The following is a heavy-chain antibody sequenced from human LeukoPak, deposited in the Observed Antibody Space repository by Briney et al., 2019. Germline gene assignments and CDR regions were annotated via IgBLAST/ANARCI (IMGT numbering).Heavy chain of an antibody. Sequence: AGGSLRLSCAASGFIFRYTWMNWLRQAPGHGLKWVVRVKSTADGGTTDYTSPVKGRSTISRDDSKSTLYLQKNSLNTEDTSMYYCTTENWEVPNAIDYWGQGTLVTVSS. CDR2: VKSTADGGTT. V-gene: IGHV3-15*01. D-gene: IGHD7-27*01. J-gene: IGHJ4*03. CDR3: TTENWEVPNAIDY. CDR1: GFIFRYTW.